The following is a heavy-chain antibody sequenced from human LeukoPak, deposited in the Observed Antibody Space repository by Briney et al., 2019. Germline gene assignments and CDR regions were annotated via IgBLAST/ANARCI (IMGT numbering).Heavy chain of an antibody. CDR1: GGSISSSY. V-gene: IGHV4-59*08. D-gene: IGHD1-26*01. CDR3: ARRGKLHDAFDI. J-gene: IGHJ3*02. Sequence: SETLSLTCTVSGGSISSSYWSWIRQPPGKGLEWIGDIYYSGSTNYNPSLKSRVTISVDTSKNQFSLKLSSVTAADTAVYYCARRGKLHDAFDIWGQGTMVTVSS. CDR2: IYYSGST.